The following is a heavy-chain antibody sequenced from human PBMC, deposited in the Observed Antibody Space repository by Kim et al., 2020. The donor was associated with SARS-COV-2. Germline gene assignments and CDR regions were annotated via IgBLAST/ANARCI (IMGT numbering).Heavy chain of an antibody. J-gene: IGHJ4*01. V-gene: IGHV4-59*01. CDR3: ARDIRITMARGVITYFDF. D-gene: IGHD3-10*01. CDR1: GGSISSYY. CDR2: IYYSGST. Sequence: SETLSLTCTVSGGSISSYYWSWIRQPPGKGLEWIGYIYYSGSTNYNPSLKSRVTISVDTSKNQFSLKLSSVTAADTAVYYCARDIRITMARGVITYFDF.